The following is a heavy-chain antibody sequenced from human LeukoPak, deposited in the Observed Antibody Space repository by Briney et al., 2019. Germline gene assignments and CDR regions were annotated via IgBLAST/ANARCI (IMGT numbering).Heavy chain of an antibody. CDR3: AKPIVATKGFDY. CDR2: ISGKGDRR. D-gene: IGHD5-12*01. CDR1: GFTFSNYA. Sequence: GGSLRLSCVASGFTFSNYAMNWVRQAPGEGLEWCSGISGKGDRRYYADFVKGRLTISRDNSKNTLFLQINSLRAEDTAIYYCAKPIVATKGFDYWGQGTLVTVSS. J-gene: IGHJ4*02. V-gene: IGHV3-23*01.